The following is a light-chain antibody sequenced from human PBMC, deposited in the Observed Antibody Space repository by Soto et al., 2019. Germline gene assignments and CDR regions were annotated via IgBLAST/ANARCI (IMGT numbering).Light chain of an antibody. J-gene: IGKJ2*01. Sequence: DIVLTQSPLSLPVTPGEPASISCRSSQSLLSSNGNNYLDWYLQKPGQSPQVLIYLGSNRASGVPDRVSGSGAGTDFTLKISRVEAEDVGVYYYMQALQTPYTFGQGTRLEIK. CDR2: LGS. CDR1: QSLLSSNGNNY. V-gene: IGKV2-28*01. CDR3: MQALQTPYT.